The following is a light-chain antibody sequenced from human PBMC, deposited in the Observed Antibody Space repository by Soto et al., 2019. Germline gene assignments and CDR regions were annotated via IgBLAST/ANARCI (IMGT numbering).Light chain of an antibody. Sequence: AIRMTQSPSSLSASTGDRVTITCRASQGISSYLAWYQQKPGKAPKLLIYAASTLQSGVPSRFSGSGSGTDFTLTISSLQPEDFATYSCQQSYSTPTFGQGTRLEIK. CDR3: QQSYSTPT. V-gene: IGKV1-8*01. CDR1: QGISSY. J-gene: IGKJ5*01. CDR2: AAS.